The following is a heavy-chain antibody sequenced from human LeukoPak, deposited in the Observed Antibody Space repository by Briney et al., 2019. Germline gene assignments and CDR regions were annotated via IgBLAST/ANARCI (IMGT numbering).Heavy chain of an antibody. CDR3: ARARFGELFDC. J-gene: IGHJ4*02. CDR1: GGTFSSYV. CDR2: IIPIFGTA. D-gene: IGHD3-10*01. Sequence: ASVKVSCKASGGTFSSYVINWVRQAPGQGLEWMGGIIPIFGTANYAQKFQGRVTITADESTGTAYMELSSLRSEDTAMYYCARARFGELFDCWGQGTLVTVSS. V-gene: IGHV1-69*13.